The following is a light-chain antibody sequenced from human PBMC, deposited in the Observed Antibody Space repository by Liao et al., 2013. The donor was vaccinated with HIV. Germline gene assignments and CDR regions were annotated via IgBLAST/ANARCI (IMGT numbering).Light chain of an antibody. CDR3: QVWDSSSDLVV. Sequence: SYELSQPPSVSVAPGKTARITCGGNNIGGKTVHWYQQKPGQAPVLVIYYDDARPSGIPERFSGSNSGNTATLSISRVEAGDEADYYCQVWDSSSDLVVFGGGTKLTVL. V-gene: IGLV3-21*04. CDR2: YDD. J-gene: IGLJ2*01. CDR1: NIGGKT.